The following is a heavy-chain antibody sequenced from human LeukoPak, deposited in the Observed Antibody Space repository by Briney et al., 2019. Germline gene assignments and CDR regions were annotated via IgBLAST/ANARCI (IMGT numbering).Heavy chain of an antibody. V-gene: IGHV3-66*01. J-gene: IGHJ4*02. Sequence: GGSLRLSCAASGFTVNSYYVGWVRQAPGKGLEWVSVIYSGGDTYYADSVKGRFTISRDNSKNMIYLEMSSLKAEDTAVYYCAKERSLEIAVAGTIFDYWGQGTLVTVSS. D-gene: IGHD6-19*01. CDR1: GFTVNSYY. CDR3: AKERSLEIAVAGTIFDY. CDR2: IYSGGDT.